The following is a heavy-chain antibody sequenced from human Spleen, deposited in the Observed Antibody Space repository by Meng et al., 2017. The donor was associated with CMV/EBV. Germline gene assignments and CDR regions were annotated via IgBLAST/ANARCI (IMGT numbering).Heavy chain of an antibody. CDR2: IGGRDDYT. J-gene: IGHJ4*02. CDR3: AKRSIGFGDPFDS. V-gene: IGHV3-23*01. CDR1: GFTFSRYW. Sequence: GESLKISCAASGFTFSRYWMSWVRQAPGKGLEWVSTIGGRDDYTYYADSVKGRFTISRDNSKNTVYLQMNSLRVEDTAVYYCAKRSIGFGDPFDSWGPGTLVTVS. D-gene: IGHD3-10*01.